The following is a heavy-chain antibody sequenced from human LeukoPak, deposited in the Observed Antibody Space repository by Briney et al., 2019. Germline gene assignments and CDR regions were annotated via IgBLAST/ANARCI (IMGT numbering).Heavy chain of an antibody. J-gene: IGHJ2*01. CDR2: ISYNSDTI. CDR3: AKDYCGGDCYSGWYFDL. D-gene: IGHD2-21*02. V-gene: IGHV3-9*01. CDR1: GFTFDDYA. Sequence: GRSLRLSCAASGFTFDDYAMHWVRQAPGKGLEWVSGISYNSDTIAYADSVKGRFTISRDNARNSLYLQMNSLRAEDTALYYCAKDYCGGDCYSGWYFDLWGRGTLVTVSS.